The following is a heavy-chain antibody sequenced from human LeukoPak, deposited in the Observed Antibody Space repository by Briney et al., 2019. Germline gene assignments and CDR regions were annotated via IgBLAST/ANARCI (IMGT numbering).Heavy chain of an antibody. Sequence: GGSLRLSCAASGFTFSSYAMSWVRQAPGKGLEWVSAISGSGGSTYYVDSVKGRFTISSDNSKNTLYLQMNSLRAEDTAVYYCAKGRYYDSSGYYYYWGQGTLVTVSS. CDR1: GFTFSSYA. CDR3: AKGRYYDSSGYYYY. D-gene: IGHD3-22*01. CDR2: ISGSGGST. V-gene: IGHV3-23*01. J-gene: IGHJ4*02.